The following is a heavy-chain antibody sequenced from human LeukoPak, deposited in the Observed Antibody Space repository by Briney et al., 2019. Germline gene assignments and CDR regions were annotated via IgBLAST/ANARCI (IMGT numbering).Heavy chain of an antibody. D-gene: IGHD2-21*02. CDR1: GGTFSSYA. CDR2: IIPIFGTA. V-gene: IGHV1-69*06. J-gene: IGHJ6*03. CDR3: ARVRVTATAIYYYYMDV. Sequence: SVKVSFKASGGTFSSYAISWVRQAPGQGLEWMGGIIPIFGTANYAQKFQGRVTITADKSTSTAYMELRSLRSDDTAVYYCARVRVTATAIYYYYMDVWGKGTTVTISS.